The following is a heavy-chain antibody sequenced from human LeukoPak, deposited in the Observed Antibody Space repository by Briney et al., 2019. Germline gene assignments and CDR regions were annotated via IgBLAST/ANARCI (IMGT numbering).Heavy chain of an antibody. CDR1: GGSISSSSYY. Sequence: PSETLPLTCTVSGGSISSSSYYWGWIRQPPGKGLEWIGSIYYSGSTYYNPSLKSRVTISVDTSKNQFSLKLSSVTAADTAVYYRARELEGPNWFDPWGQGTLVTVSS. V-gene: IGHV4-39*07. CDR3: ARELEGPNWFDP. J-gene: IGHJ5*02. CDR2: IYYSGST.